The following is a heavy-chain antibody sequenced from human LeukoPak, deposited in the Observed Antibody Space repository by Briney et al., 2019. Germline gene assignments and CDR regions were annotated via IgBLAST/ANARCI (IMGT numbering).Heavy chain of an antibody. CDR2: ISYDGSNK. V-gene: IGHV3-30-3*01. CDR1: GFTFSSYA. J-gene: IGHJ4*02. D-gene: IGHD3-10*01. CDR3: ARKLLWFGELGEYYFDY. Sequence: GGSLRLSCAASGFTFSSYAMHWVRQAPGKGLEWVAVISYDGSNKYYADSVKGRFTISRDNSKNTLYLQMNSLRAEDTAVYYCARKLLWFGELGEYYFDYWGQGTLVTVSS.